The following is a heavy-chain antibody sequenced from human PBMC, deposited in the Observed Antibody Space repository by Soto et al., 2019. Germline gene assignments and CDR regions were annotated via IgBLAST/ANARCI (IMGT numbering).Heavy chain of an antibody. CDR3: AHRRGLLATGQGWYFDL. J-gene: IGHJ2*01. CDR2: IYWDDDK. CDR1: GFSISTSGVG. D-gene: IGHD5-12*01. Sequence: QITLKESGPTLVKPTQTLTLTCTLSGFSISTSGVGVGWIRQPPGKALEWLALIYWDDDKRYSPSLKNRLTKPKDPSKNQVVLTMTNMDPADTATYYCAHRRGLLATGQGWYFDLWGRGALVTVSS. V-gene: IGHV2-5*02.